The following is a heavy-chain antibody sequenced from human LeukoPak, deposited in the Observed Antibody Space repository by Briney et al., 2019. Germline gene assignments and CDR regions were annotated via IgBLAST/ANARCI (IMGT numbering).Heavy chain of an antibody. J-gene: IGHJ4*02. V-gene: IGHV4-34*01. Sequence: SETLSLTCAVYGGSFSGYYWSWIRQPPGKGLEWIGEINHSGSTNYNPSLKSRVTISVDTSKNQFSLKLSSVIAADTAVYYCARGAGYYDSSGYSNFDYWGQGTLVTVSS. D-gene: IGHD3-22*01. CDR1: GGSFSGYY. CDR3: ARGAGYYDSSGYSNFDY. CDR2: INHSGST.